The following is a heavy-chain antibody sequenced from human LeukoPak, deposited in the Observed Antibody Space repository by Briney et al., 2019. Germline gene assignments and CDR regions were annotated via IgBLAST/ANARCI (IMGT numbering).Heavy chain of an antibody. V-gene: IGHV3-48*03. CDR2: IRSTGSAI. J-gene: IGHJ5*02. D-gene: IGHD3-22*01. Sequence: GGSLRLSCAASGFTFSSYEMNWVRQAPGKGLEWISYIRSTGSAICYADSVKGRFAISRDNAKNSLYLQMNSLRAEETAVYYCARASSPYYYDSSGYIAWGQGTLVTVSS. CDR1: GFTFSSYE. CDR3: ARASSPYYYDSSGYIA.